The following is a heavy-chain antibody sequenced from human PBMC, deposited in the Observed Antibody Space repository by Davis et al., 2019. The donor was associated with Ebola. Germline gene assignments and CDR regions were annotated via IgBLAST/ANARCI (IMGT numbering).Heavy chain of an antibody. D-gene: IGHD4-17*01. J-gene: IGHJ6*02. V-gene: IGHV4-39*07. CDR2: IYYSGST. Sequence: SETLSLTCTVSGGSISSSSYYWGWIRQPPGKGLEWIGSIYYSGSTHYNPSLKSRATISVDTSKNQFSLKLSSVTAADTAVYYCARGNYGDYIDLYYYNMDVWGQGTTVTVSS. CDR1: GGSISSSSYY. CDR3: ARGNYGDYIDLYYYNMDV.